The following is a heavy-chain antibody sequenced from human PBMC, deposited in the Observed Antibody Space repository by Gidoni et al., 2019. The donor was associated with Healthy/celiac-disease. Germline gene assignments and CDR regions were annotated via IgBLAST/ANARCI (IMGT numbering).Heavy chain of an antibody. CDR3: TIREGITMVRGVIITGY. CDR1: GFTFSNAW. Sequence: EVQLVESGGGLVKHGGSLRLSFAASGFTFSNAWMSWVRQAPGKGLECVGRIKSKTDGGTTDYAAPVKGRFTISRDDSKNTLYLQMNSLKTEDTAVYYCTIREGITMVRGVIITGYWGQGTLVTVSS. CDR2: IKSKTDGGTT. J-gene: IGHJ4*02. D-gene: IGHD3-10*01. V-gene: IGHV3-15*01.